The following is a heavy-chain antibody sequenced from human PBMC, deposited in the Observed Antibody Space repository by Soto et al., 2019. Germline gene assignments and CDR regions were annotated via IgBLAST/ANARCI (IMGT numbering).Heavy chain of an antibody. J-gene: IGHJ4*02. CDR1: GFTFSNYA. CDR2: VGGSGDST. Sequence: EVQLLDSGGGLVQPGGSLRLSCAASGFTFSNYAMSWVRQAPGKGLKWVSGVGGSGDSTYYADSVKGRFTISRDNSKDTLYLQMNSLRAEDTAVYYCAKSPLGYCSGGSCYPPHYFDYWGQGTLVTVSS. CDR3: AKSPLGYCSGGSCYPPHYFDY. D-gene: IGHD2-15*01. V-gene: IGHV3-23*01.